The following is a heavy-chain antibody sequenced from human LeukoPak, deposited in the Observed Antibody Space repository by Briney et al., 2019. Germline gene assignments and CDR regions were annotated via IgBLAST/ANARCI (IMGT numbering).Heavy chain of an antibody. J-gene: IGHJ6*03. D-gene: IGHD3-10*01. CDR3: ARDGRGSGSDQNYYYYYYMDV. CDR1: GFTFSSYW. Sequence: GGSLRLSCAASGFTFSSYWMSWVRQAPGKGLEWVANIKQEGSEKYYVDSVKGRLTISRDNAKNSLYLQMNSLRAEDTAVYYCARDGRGSGSDQNYYYYYYMDVWGKGTTVTISS. CDR2: IKQEGSEK. V-gene: IGHV3-7*01.